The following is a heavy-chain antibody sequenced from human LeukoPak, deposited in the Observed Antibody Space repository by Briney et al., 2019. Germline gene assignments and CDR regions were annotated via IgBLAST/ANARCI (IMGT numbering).Heavy chain of an antibody. CDR1: GYTFTSYA. Sequence: ASVKVSCKASGYTFTSYAMHWVRQAPGQRLEWMGWINAGNGNTKYSQKFQGRVTITGDTSAGTAYMELSSLRSEDTAVYYCARDVAYYGMDVWGKGTTVTVSS. J-gene: IGHJ6*04. CDR3: ARDVAYYGMDV. CDR2: INAGNGNT. V-gene: IGHV1-3*01.